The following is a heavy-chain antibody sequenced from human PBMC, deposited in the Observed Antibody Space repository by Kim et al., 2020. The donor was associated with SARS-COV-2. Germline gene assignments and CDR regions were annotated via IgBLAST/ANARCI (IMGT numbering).Heavy chain of an antibody. CDR3: TKAGRPMAFDY. Sequence: GGSLRLFCAAAGFTVSSNYMTWVRQAPGKGLEWVSGIHSGGKTYYADSVKGRFTISRDNSKNTVYLQMDNLRAEDTAVYYCTKAGRPMAFDYWGQGTLVT. CDR2: IHSGGKT. CDR1: GFTVSSNY. D-gene: IGHD3-10*01. J-gene: IGHJ4*02. V-gene: IGHV3-66*01.